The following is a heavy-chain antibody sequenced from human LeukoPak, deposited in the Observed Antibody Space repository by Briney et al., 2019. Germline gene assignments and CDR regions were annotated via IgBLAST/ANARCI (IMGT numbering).Heavy chain of an antibody. D-gene: IGHD2-2*02. Sequence: GGSLRLSCAASGFTFSSYAMSWVRQAPGKGLEWVSAISGSGGSTYYADSVKGRFTISRDNSKNTLYLQMNSLRAEDTAVYYCAKGSDIVVVPAAIEADYWGQGTLVTVSS. CDR1: GFTFSSYA. J-gene: IGHJ4*02. CDR2: ISGSGGST. V-gene: IGHV3-23*01. CDR3: AKGSDIVVVPAAIEADY.